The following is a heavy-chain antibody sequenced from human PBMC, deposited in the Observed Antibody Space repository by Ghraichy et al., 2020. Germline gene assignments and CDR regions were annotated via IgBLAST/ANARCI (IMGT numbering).Heavy chain of an antibody. CDR3: AKSHDMQWLALGEALLDY. CDR2: IRYDGSNK. Sequence: GGSLRLSCAASGFTFSSYGMHWVRQAPGKGLEWVAFIRYDGSNKYYADSVKGRFTISRDHSKNTLYLQMNSLRAEDTAVYYCAKSHDMQWLALGEALLDYWGQGTLVTVSS. V-gene: IGHV3-30*02. D-gene: IGHD6-19*01. CDR1: GFTFSSYG. J-gene: IGHJ4*02.